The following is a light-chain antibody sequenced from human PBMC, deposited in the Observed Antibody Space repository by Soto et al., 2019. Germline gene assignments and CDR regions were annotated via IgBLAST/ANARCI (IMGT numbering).Light chain of an antibody. CDR2: DAS. CDR3: QQTYTAPWT. V-gene: IGKV1-5*01. CDR1: QSISSW. Sequence: DIQMTQSPSTLSASVGDRVTINCRASQSISSWLAWYQQKPGKAPKLLIYDASSLESGVPSRFSGSGSGTEFTPTISSLQPEDFATYYCQQTYTAPWTFGQGTKLDIK. J-gene: IGKJ1*01.